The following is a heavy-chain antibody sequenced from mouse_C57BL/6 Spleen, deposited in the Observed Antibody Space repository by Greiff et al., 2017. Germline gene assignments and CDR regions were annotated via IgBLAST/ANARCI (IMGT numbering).Heavy chain of an antibody. CDR1: GYTFTSYW. V-gene: IGHV1-55*01. J-gene: IGHJ1*03. CDR3: ARNYYGSSYYWYFDV. Sequence: GKMKKEGGERGKKGAAGKMSCKASGYTFTSYWITGVKKRRGQGLEGMGDIYPGSGSTNYKEKFKSKATLTIDTSTSTAYMEHSSLTSEDSAVYYCARNYYGSSYYWYFDVWGTGTTVTVSS. D-gene: IGHD1-1*01. CDR2: IYPGSGST.